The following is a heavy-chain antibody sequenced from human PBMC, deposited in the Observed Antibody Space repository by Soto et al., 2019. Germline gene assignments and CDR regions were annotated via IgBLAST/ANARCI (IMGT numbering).Heavy chain of an antibody. Sequence: QVQLVESGGGVVQPGRSLRLSCAASGFTFSSYGMHWVRQAPGKALEWVAVIWDDGSNKYYADSVKGRFTISRDNSKNPLYLQMNSLRAEDTAVYYCARDPDSSSWYTGDAFDIWGQGTMVTVSS. V-gene: IGHV3-33*01. CDR1: GFTFSSYG. CDR3: ARDPDSSSWYTGDAFDI. CDR2: IWDDGSNK. D-gene: IGHD6-13*01. J-gene: IGHJ3*02.